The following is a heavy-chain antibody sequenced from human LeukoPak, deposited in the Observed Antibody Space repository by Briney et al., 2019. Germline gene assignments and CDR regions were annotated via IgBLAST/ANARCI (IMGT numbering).Heavy chain of an antibody. J-gene: IGHJ5*02. CDR3: AGLLWFGELMAEEFDP. CDR1: GGSITNSNYY. CDR2: IYYSGST. V-gene: IGHV4-39*01. Sequence: SETLSLTCSVSGGSITNSNYYWGWIRQPPGKGLEWIGSIYYSGSTYYNPSLKSRVTISVDTSKNQFSLKLSSVTAADTAVYYCAGLLWFGELMAEEFDPWGQGTLVTVSS. D-gene: IGHD3-10*01.